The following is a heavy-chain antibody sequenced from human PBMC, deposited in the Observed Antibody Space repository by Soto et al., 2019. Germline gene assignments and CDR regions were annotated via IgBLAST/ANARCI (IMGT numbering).Heavy chain of an antibody. Sequence: SVKVSCKASGGTFSSYAISWVRQAPGQGLEWMGGIIPIFGTANYAQKFQGRVTITADESTSTAYMELSSLRSEDTAVYYCARDGAAAGYYYYYGMDVWGQGTTVTVSS. D-gene: IGHD6-13*01. CDR1: GGTFSSYA. CDR2: IIPIFGTA. V-gene: IGHV1-69*13. CDR3: ARDGAAAGYYYYYGMDV. J-gene: IGHJ6*02.